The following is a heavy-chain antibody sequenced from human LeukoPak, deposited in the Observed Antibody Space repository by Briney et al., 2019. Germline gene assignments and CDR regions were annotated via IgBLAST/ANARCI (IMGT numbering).Heavy chain of an antibody. J-gene: IGHJ4*02. CDR2: IIPIFGTA. V-gene: IGHV1-69*13. CDR3: ARGRPGYFDY. CDR1: GGTFISYA. Sequence: ASVQVSCKASGGTFISYAISWVRQAPGQGLEWMGGIIPIFGTANYAQKFQGRVTITADESTSTAYMELSSLRSEDTAVYYCARGRPGYFDYWGQGTLVTVSS.